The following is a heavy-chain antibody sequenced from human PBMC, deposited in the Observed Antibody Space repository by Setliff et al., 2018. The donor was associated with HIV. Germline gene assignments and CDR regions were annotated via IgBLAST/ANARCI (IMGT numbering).Heavy chain of an antibody. V-gene: IGHV4-39*07. CDR1: GDSISSSSYY. Sequence: LSLTCTVSGDSISSSSYYWGWIRQPPGKGLEWIGSIYYSGSTFYNPSLKSRVTISIDTSKNQFSLKLSFVTAADTAVYYCARGAGDRGDAFDVWGQGTMVTVS. D-gene: IGHD7-27*01. CDR2: IYYSGST. CDR3: ARGAGDRGDAFDV. J-gene: IGHJ3*01.